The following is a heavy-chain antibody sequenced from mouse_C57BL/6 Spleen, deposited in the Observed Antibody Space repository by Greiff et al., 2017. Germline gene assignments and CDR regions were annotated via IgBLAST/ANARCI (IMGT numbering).Heavy chain of an antibody. CDR3: ARNYGYDGYYAMDY. CDR1: GYSFTDYN. J-gene: IGHJ4*01. V-gene: IGHV1-39*01. Sequence: VQLKESGPELVKPGASVKISCKASGYSFTDYNMNWVKQSNGKSLEWIGVINPNYGTTSYNQKFKGKATLTVDQSSSTAYMQLNSLTSEDSAVYYCARNYGYDGYYAMDYWGQGTSVTVSS. D-gene: IGHD2-2*01. CDR2: INPNYGTT.